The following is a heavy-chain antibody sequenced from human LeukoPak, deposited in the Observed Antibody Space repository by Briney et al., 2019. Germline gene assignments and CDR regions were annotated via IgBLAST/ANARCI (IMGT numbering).Heavy chain of an antibody. V-gene: IGHV3-23*01. CDR2: ITGNGATK. CDR1: AFTFDSCA. Sequence: GGSLRLSCAASAFTFDSCAMSWVRQAPGRGLEWVSGITGNGATKYYPGSVKGRFTISRDNSKNTLYLQMNSLTAEDTAVYYCAKFTGTTIYYGMDVWGRGTTVTVSS. CDR3: AKFTGTTIYYGMDV. D-gene: IGHD1-7*01. J-gene: IGHJ6*02.